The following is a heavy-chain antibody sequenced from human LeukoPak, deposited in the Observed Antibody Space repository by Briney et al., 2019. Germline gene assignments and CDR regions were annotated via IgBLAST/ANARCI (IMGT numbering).Heavy chain of an antibody. CDR1: GYSISSGFY. J-gene: IGHJ4*02. CDR2: IYHSGST. CDR3: ARAVGTSRNFFDY. V-gene: IGHV4-38-2*02. D-gene: IGHD4-23*01. Sequence: KRSETLSLTCTVSGYSISSGFYWGWIRQPPGKGLECIGSIYHSGSTYYNPSLKSRVTISVDTSKNQFSLNLSSVTAADTAMYYCARAVGTSRNFFDYWGQGTLVTVSS.